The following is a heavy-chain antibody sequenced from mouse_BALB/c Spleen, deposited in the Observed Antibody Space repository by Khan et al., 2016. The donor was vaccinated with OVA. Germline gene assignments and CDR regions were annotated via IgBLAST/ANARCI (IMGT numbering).Heavy chain of an antibody. V-gene: IGHV1S135*01. CDR2: VNPYNGGT. D-gene: IGHD1-2*01. Sequence: EVQLQQSGPELVKPGTSMKISCKASGYSFTDYTMNWVKQSPGKNLEWIGLVNPYNGGTNYDQKFKGKATLTVHKSSSTAFMELTSLTAEDAAVYDGARYGYGGFAYWGQGTLVTVSA. CDR3: ARYGYGGFAY. CDR1: GYSFTDYT. J-gene: IGHJ3*01.